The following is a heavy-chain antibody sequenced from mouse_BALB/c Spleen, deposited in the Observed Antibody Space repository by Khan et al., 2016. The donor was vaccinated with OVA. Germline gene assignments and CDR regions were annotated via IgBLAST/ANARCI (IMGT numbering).Heavy chain of an antibody. CDR1: GYSFTGYS. V-gene: IGHV1-20*02. CDR3: TRIYRSDFDY. CDR2: INPHIGET. D-gene: IGHD1-1*01. Sequence: VQLQQSGPELVKPGASVKISCKASGYSFTGYSMNWVMQSLGKSLEWIGRINPHIGETFYNQKFKGKATLTVDESSSTAHMELRSLASEDSAVYYCTRIYRSDFDYWGQGTTLTVSS. J-gene: IGHJ2*01.